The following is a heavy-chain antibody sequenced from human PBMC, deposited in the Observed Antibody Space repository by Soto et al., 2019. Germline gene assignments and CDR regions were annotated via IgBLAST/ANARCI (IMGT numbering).Heavy chain of an antibody. V-gene: IGHV3-21*01. CDR3: ARSVVEMATIHFDY. CDR2: ISSSSGYI. CDR1: GFTFSSYS. Sequence: PGGSLRLSCAASGFTFSSYSMNWVRQAPGKGLEWVSSISSSSGYIYYADSVKGRFTISRDNAKNSLYLQMNSLRAEDTAVYYCARSVVEMATIHFDYWGQGTLVTVSS. J-gene: IGHJ4*02. D-gene: IGHD5-12*01.